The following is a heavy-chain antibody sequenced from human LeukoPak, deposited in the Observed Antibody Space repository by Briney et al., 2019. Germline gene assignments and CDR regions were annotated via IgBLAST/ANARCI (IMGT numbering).Heavy chain of an antibody. V-gene: IGHV3-30*02. CDR1: GFTFSSYA. D-gene: IGHD6-13*01. CDR2: VEYDGSNN. CDR3: AKGGYSSSCDY. Sequence: GGSLRLSCAASGFTFSSYAMYWVRQAPGQGLEWVAFVEYDGSNNYYADSVKGRFTISRDQSKNTVYLQMNSLTPEDTAVYYCAKGGYSSSCDYWGQGTLVTVSS. J-gene: IGHJ4*02.